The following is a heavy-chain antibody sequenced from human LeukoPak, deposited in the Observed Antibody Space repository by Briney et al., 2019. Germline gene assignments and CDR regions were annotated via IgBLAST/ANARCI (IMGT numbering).Heavy chain of an antibody. CDR1: DGSISTFY. J-gene: IGHJ6*02. Sequence: SETLSLTCTVPDGSISTFYWSWIRQPPGKGLEWIAYIYYNGRTNYNPSLKSRVTISVDTSKNQFSLKLNSVTAADAAVYYCARGALGYFDSSGSPWGDYYYGMDVWGQGTTVTVSS. CDR2: IYYNGRT. CDR3: ARGALGYFDSSGSPWGDYYYGMDV. D-gene: IGHD3-22*01. V-gene: IGHV4-59*01.